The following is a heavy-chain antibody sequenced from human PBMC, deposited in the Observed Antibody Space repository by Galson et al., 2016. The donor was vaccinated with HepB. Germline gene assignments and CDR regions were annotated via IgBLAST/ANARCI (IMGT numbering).Heavy chain of an antibody. Sequence: SLRLSCAVSGFTVSNNYMSWVRQAPGKGPEGVSVIYSGGNAYYADSVRGRFTISRDSSKNTLYLQMSSLRVEDTAVYHCASHPVAGQHWGQGTQVTVSS. CDR1: GFTVSNNY. CDR2: IYSGGNA. CDR3: ASHPVAGQH. V-gene: IGHV3-66*04. J-gene: IGHJ1*01. D-gene: IGHD6-19*01.